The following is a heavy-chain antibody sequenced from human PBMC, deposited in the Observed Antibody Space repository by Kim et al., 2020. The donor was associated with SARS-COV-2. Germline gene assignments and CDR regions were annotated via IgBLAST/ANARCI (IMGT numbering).Heavy chain of an antibody. J-gene: IGHJ4*02. D-gene: IGHD5-18*01. CDR2: IYYSGRT. V-gene: IGHV4-39*07. CDR3: ARDPYVYGYGPFDS. CDR1: GGSISSSFYY. Sequence: SETLSLTCTVSGGSISSSFYYWGWIRQAPGKGLDWIGNIYYSGRTYYNPSLKSRVSISIDTSRHQYFLKLSSVIAADTAVYYCARDPYVYGYGPFDSWGQRSLVTVSS.